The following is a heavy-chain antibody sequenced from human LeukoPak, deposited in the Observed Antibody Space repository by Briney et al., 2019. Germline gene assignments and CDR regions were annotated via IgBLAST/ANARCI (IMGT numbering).Heavy chain of an antibody. V-gene: IGHV3-53*01. Sequence: GGSLRLSCSASGFTFSSHAMYWVRQAPGKGLEWVSVIYSGGSTYYADSVKGRFTISRDNSKNTLYLQMNSLRAEDTAVYYCARDPDVWGQGTTVTVSS. CDR3: ARDPDV. J-gene: IGHJ6*02. CDR2: IYSGGST. CDR1: GFTFSSHA.